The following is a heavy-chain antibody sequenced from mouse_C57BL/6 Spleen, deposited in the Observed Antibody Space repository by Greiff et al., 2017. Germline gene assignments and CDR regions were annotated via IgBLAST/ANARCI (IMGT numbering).Heavy chain of an antibody. CDR2: IYPGDGDT. CDR3: ARGGLRRGDYAMDY. D-gene: IGHD2-4*01. V-gene: IGHV1-82*01. J-gene: IGHJ4*01. CDR1: GYAFSSSW. Sequence: VKLQQSGPELVKPGASVKISCKASGYAFSSSWMNWVKQRPGKGLEWIGRIYPGDGDTNYNGKFKGKATLTADKSSSTAYMQLSSLTSEDSAVYFCARGGLRRGDYAMDYWGQGTSVTVSS.